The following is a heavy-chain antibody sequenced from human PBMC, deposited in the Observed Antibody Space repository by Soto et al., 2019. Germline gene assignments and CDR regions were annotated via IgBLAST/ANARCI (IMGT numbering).Heavy chain of an antibody. CDR3: VRDHSDKFSTCWSGIDC. CDR1: GFNFSTYA. D-gene: IGHD6-19*01. V-gene: IGHV3-30-3*01. Sequence: QVQLVESGGGGVQPGRSLRVSCAASGFNFSTYAMHWVRQAPGKGLEWLAVISYNGGDEFYADSVKGRVTISRDHSKNTSNLQMRSLSLEGAAVYFGVRDHSDKFSTCWSGIDCWGQGTLVTPSS. CDR2: ISYNGGDE. J-gene: IGHJ4*02.